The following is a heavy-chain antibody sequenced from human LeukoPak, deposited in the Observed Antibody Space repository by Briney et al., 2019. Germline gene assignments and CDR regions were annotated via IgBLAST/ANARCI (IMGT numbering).Heavy chain of an antibody. CDR2: IYYSGST. CDR3: ARAGYSYGYRDNGGDY. V-gene: IGHV4-39*01. CDR1: GGSISSSSYY. Sequence: SETLSLTCTVSGGSISSSSYYWGWIRQPPGKGLEWIGSIYYSGSTYYNPSLKSRVTISVDTSKNQFSLKLSSVTAADTAVYYCARAGYSYGYRDNGGDYWGQGTLVTVSS. J-gene: IGHJ4*02. D-gene: IGHD5-18*01.